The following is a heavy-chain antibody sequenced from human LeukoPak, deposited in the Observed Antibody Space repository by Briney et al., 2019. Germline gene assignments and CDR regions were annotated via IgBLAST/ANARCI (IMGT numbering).Heavy chain of an antibody. J-gene: IGHJ4*02. D-gene: IGHD6-6*01. V-gene: IGHV4-34*01. CDR3: ARLCISGYSSSSCSDY. Sequence: SETLSLTCAVYGGSFSGYYWSWIPQPPGKGLGWIGEINHSGRTNYNPSLKSRVTISGDTSKNQFSPKLSSVTAADTAVYYCARLCISGYSSSSCSDYWGQGTLVTVSS. CDR1: GGSFSGYY. CDR2: INHSGRT.